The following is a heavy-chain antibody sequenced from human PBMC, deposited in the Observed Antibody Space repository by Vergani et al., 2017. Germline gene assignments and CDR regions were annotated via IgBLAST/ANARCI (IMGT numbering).Heavy chain of an antibody. J-gene: IGHJ4*02. V-gene: IGHV3-53*01. CDR3: ASDDFWSGYSNTKLDY. CDR1: GFTVSSNY. CDR2: IYSGGST. D-gene: IGHD3-3*01. Sequence: EVQLVESGGGLIQPGGSLRLSCAASGFTVSSNYMSWVRQAPGKGLEWVSVIYSGGSTYYADSVKGRFTISRDNAKNSLYLQMNSLRAEDTAVYYCASDDFWSGYSNTKLDYWGQGTLVTVSS.